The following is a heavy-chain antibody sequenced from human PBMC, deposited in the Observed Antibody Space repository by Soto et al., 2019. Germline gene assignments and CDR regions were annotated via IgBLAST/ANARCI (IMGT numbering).Heavy chain of an antibody. CDR3: ARSGKYSSSWYGHNAFDI. V-gene: IGHV3-13*01. CDR1: GFTFSSYD. Sequence: GGSLRLSCAASGFTFSSYDMHWVRQATGKGLEWVSAIGTAGDTYYPGSVKGRFTISRENAKNSLYLQMNSLRAGDTAVYYCARSGKYSSSWYGHNAFDIWGQGTMVTVSS. D-gene: IGHD6-13*01. CDR2: IGTAGDT. J-gene: IGHJ3*02.